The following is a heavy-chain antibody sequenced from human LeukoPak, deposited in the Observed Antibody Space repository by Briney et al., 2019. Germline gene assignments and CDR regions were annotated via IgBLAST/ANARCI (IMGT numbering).Heavy chain of an antibody. CDR1: GGSFSGYY. V-gene: IGHV4-34*01. CDR2: INHSGST. CDR3: ARVQVSCSGGSCYEVVMESTTFDY. Sequence: SETLSLTCAVYGGSFSGYYWSWIRQPPGKGLEWIGEINHSGSTNYNPSLKSRVTISVDTSKNQFSLKLSSVTAADTAGYYCARVQVSCSGGSCYEVVMESTTFDYWGQGTLVTVSS. D-gene: IGHD2-15*01. J-gene: IGHJ4*02.